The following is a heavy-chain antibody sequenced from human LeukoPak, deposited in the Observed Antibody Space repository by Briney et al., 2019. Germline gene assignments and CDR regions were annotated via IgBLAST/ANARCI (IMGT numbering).Heavy chain of an antibody. CDR2: ISGYNGIT. V-gene: IGHV1-18*01. J-gene: IGHJ4*02. CDR1: GYSFISYG. CDR3: ARAEQYQLLLH. D-gene: IGHD2-2*01. Sequence: ASVKVSCKASGYSFISYGINWVRQAPGQGLEWMGWISGYNGITKYVENFQGRVTMTTDTSTSTAYLDLRSLRSDDTAVYYCARAEQYQLLLHWGQGTLVTVSS.